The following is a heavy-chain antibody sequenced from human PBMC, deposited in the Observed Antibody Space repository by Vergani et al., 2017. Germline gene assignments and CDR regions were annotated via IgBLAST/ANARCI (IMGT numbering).Heavy chain of an antibody. CDR2: ISASGNA. V-gene: IGHV4-61*02. CDR3: ARRSGGYYSGGKVNPLRTAFDV. D-gene: IGHD2-15*01. CDR1: GGSISAGYYF. Sequence: QVQLQASGPGRVKPSQTLSLTCTMSGGSISAGYYFWSWIRQPAGKGLEWLGHISASGNASHSPSLKTRVSMSVDTSKKQFSLTVTSVTAADTAIYFCARRSGGYYSGGKVNPLRTAFDVWGHGTVVTVSS. J-gene: IGHJ3*01.